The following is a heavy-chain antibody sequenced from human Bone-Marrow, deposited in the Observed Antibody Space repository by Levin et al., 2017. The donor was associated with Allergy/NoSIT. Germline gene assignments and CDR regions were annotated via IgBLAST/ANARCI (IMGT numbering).Heavy chain of an antibody. Sequence: SQTLSLPCPVSGGSIRSSYWSWIRQPPGKGLEWIGYIYSSGNTNYNPSLKSRVTMSVDTSKNQFSLKLTSVTAADTAVYYCARGGPSWDYFDYWGQGALVTVSS. V-gene: IGHV4-59*08. CDR2: IYSSGNT. CDR1: GGSIRSSY. D-gene: IGHD3-16*01. CDR3: ARGGPSWDYFDY. J-gene: IGHJ4*02.